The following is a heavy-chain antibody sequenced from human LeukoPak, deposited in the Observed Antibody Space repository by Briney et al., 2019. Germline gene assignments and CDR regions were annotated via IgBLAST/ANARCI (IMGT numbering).Heavy chain of an antibody. Sequence: ASVKVSCKASGYTFTGYYMHWVRQAPGQGLEWMGWINPNSGGTNYAQKFQGRVSMTRDTFISTAYMELSRLRSDDTAVYYCARRSSGYASDYWGQGTLVTVSS. D-gene: IGHD5-12*01. J-gene: IGHJ4*02. CDR2: INPNSGGT. V-gene: IGHV1-2*02. CDR1: GYTFTGYY. CDR3: ARRSSGYASDY.